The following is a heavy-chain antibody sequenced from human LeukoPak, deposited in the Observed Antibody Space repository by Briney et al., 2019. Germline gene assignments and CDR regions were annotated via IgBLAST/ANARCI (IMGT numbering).Heavy chain of an antibody. CDR1: GGSISSYY. D-gene: IGHD4-23*01. V-gene: IGHV4-59*01. Sequence: SETLSLTCTVSGGSISSYYWSWIRQPPGKGLEWIGYIYYSGSTNYNPSLKSRVTISVDTSKNQFSLKLSSVTAADTAVYYCARVLGGGHRSYYYYYGMDVWAKGPRSPSP. CDR3: ARVLGGGHRSYYYYYGMDV. CDR2: IYYSGST. J-gene: IGHJ6*02.